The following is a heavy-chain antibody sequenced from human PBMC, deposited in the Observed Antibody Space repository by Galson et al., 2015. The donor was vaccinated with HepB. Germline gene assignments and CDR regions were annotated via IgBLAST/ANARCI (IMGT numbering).Heavy chain of an antibody. D-gene: IGHD3-16*01. Sequence: SETLSLTCTVSGGSISSNSYYWGWIRQPPGKGLEWIGSIYYKGSTYYNPSLNSRVTISVDTSKNQFSLKLTSGTAADTAVYYCARSPWHRGDFDYWGQGTLVTVSS. J-gene: IGHJ4*02. CDR2: IYYKGST. CDR1: GGSISSNSYY. CDR3: ARSPWHRGDFDY. V-gene: IGHV4-39*01.